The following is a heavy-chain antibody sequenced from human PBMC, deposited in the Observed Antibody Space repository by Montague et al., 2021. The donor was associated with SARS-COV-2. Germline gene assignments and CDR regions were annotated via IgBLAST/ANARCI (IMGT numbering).Heavy chain of an antibody. CDR1: DASISSDNYF. D-gene: IGHD3-10*01. V-gene: IGHV4-39*01. Sequence: SETLSLTCTVSDASISSDNYFWGWIRQPPGKGLEWIGSIYYRGNTYLNPSLKSRATMSVDTSKNQFSLKLSSVTAADTAVYYCARRNYYGSGSYYNSGFDPWGQGTLVTVSS. J-gene: IGHJ5*02. CDR2: IYYRGNT. CDR3: ARRNYYGSGSYYNSGFDP.